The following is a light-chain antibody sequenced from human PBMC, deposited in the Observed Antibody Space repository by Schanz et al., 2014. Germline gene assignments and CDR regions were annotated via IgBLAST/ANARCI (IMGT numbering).Light chain of an antibody. V-gene: IGLV1-40*01. CDR1: SSNIGAGYD. J-gene: IGLJ2*01. CDR3: CSYAGKHTLV. Sequence: QSVLTQPPSVSGAPGQRVTISCTGSSSNIGAGYDVHWYQQLPGTAPKLLIYGNTNRPSGVPDRFSGSKSGTSASLAITGLQAEDEADYYCCSYAGKHTLVFGGGTKLTV. CDR2: GNT.